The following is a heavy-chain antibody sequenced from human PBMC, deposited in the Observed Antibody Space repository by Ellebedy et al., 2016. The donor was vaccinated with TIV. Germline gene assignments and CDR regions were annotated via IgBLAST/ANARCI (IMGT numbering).Heavy chain of an antibody. J-gene: IGHJ6*02. Sequence: SVKVSXKASGGTFSSYAISWVRQAPGQGLEWMGGIIPIFGTANYAQKFQGRVTITADESTSTAYMELSSLRSEDTAVYYCARVAASYYGMDVWGQGTTVTVSS. CDR1: GGTFSSYA. CDR3: ARVAASYYGMDV. V-gene: IGHV1-69*13. CDR2: IIPIFGTA. D-gene: IGHD2-15*01.